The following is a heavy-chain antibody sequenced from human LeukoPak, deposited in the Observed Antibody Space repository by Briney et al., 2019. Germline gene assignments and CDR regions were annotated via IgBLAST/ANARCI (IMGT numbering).Heavy chain of an antibody. CDR3: ASGASRWSLDVFDI. Sequence: GGSLRLSCAAPGFTFSSYSMNWVRQAPGKGLEWVSSINDSSTYIYYAESVKGRFTISRDNAKNSLYLQMNSLRAEDTAVYYCASGASRWSLDVFDIWGQGTMVTVSS. CDR2: INDSSTYI. D-gene: IGHD6-13*01. J-gene: IGHJ3*02. CDR1: GFTFSSYS. V-gene: IGHV3-21*01.